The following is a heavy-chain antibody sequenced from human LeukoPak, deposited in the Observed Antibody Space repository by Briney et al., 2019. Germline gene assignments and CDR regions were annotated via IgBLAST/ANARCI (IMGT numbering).Heavy chain of an antibody. CDR2: VWYDGSNN. V-gene: IGHV3-30*02. D-gene: IGHD3-3*02. CDR1: GFIFSYYA. Sequence: GGSLSLSCASSGFIFSYYAIHWVRQAPGKGREWVGFVWYDGSNNDLVESVKGRFTISRDNFRGPAFFQMNSLRTGGTAMYYCAKDTGRISGKYSFDYWGQGAQVTVPS. J-gene: IGHJ4*02. CDR3: AKDTGRISGKYSFDY.